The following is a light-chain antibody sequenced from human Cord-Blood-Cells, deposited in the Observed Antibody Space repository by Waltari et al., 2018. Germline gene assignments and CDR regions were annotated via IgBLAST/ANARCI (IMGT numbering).Light chain of an antibody. CDR3: QQYNSYWT. CDR2: KAS. CDR1: QSISTW. Sequence: DIQMTQSPSTLSASVGDRVTITCRASQSISTWLAWYQQKPGKDPKLLIYKASSLESGVPSRVSGSGSGTEFTLTISSLQPDDFATYYCQQYNSYWTFGQGTKVEIK. J-gene: IGKJ1*01. V-gene: IGKV1-5*03.